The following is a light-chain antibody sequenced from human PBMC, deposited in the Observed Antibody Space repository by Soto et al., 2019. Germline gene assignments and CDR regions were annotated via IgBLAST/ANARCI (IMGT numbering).Light chain of an antibody. CDR3: QQRKIWPPIT. CDR1: QSLSNY. CDR2: DAS. J-gene: IGKJ5*01. V-gene: IGKV3-11*01. Sequence: EIVLTQSPATLSLSPGERATLSCRASQSLSNYLAWYQQKPGQAPRLLIYDASNRATGVPSRFSGSGSGTDFTLTISSLEPEDFAVYYCQQRKIWPPITFGQGTRLEIK.